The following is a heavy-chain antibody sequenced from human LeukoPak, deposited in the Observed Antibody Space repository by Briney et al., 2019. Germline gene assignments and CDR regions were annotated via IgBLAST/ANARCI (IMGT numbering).Heavy chain of an antibody. CDR1: GYTFTSYG. CDR3: ARYYDILTGFDP. CDR2: ISSYNGNT. D-gene: IGHD3-9*01. Sequence: ASVKVSCQASGYTFTSYGISWVRQAPGQGLEWMGWISSYNGNTNYAQKLQGRVTMTTDTSTSTPYMELRSLRSDDTDVYYCARYYDILTGFDPWGQGTLVTVSS. V-gene: IGHV1-18*01. J-gene: IGHJ5*02.